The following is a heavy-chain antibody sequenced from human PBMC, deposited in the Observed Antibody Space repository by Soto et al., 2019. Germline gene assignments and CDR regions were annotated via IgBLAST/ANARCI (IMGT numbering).Heavy chain of an antibody. J-gene: IGHJ3*01. Sequence: QVHLVQSGAEVKKPGSSVKVSCRAPGGTFGNHGINWVRQAPGQGLEWMGRIIPIFTTTNYAQKFQGRVTMTADESTITAYLEPSSLKHDDAAVYYCAREVAADGTFREDVFDFWGQGTLVTVSS. D-gene: IGHD6-13*01. V-gene: IGHV1-69*12. CDR3: AREVAADGTFREDVFDF. CDR2: IIPIFTTT. CDR1: GGTFGNHG.